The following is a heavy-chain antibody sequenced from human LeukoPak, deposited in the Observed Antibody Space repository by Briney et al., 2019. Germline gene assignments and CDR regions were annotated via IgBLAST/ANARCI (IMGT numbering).Heavy chain of an antibody. V-gene: IGHV1-2*02. D-gene: IGHD1-26*01. J-gene: IGHJ3*02. CDR1: GYTFTGYY. CDR3: AIHEEWELLTDDVFDI. Sequence: ASVTVSCKASGYTFTGYYMHWVRQAPGQGLEWMGWINPHSGGTNYAQKFQGRVTMTRDTSISTAYMELSRLRSDDTAVYYCAIHEEWELLTDDVFDIWGQGTMVTVSS. CDR2: INPHSGGT.